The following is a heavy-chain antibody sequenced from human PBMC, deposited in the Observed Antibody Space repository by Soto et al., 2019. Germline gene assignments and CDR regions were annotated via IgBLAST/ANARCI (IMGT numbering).Heavy chain of an antibody. V-gene: IGHV3-74*01. J-gene: IGHJ6*01. CDR2: INSDGSST. Sequence: EVRLVEPGGGLVQPGGSLRLSCAASGFTFSRYCMHWVRQAPGKGLVWVSRINSDGSSTSYADSVKGRFTISRDNGKNTLYRQMGGVRAEVRGVYYCAGGYCLYYYWGMDVWGQGTTVTVSS. CDR3: AGGYCLYYYWGMDV. D-gene: IGHD2-21*01. CDR1: GFTFSRYC.